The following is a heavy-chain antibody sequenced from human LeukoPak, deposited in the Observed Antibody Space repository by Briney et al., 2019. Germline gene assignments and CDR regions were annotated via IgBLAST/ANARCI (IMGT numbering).Heavy chain of an antibody. CDR2: ISYSGST. Sequence: SETLSLTCTVSGGSISSGGYYWSWIRQHPGKGLEWIGYISYSGSTNYNPSLKSRVTISVDTSKNQFSLKLSSVTAADPAVYYCARHTTAGYYYYGMDVWSQGTTVTVSS. J-gene: IGHJ6*02. CDR1: GGSISSGGYY. D-gene: IGHD1-26*01. V-gene: IGHV4-61*08. CDR3: ARHTTAGYYYYGMDV.